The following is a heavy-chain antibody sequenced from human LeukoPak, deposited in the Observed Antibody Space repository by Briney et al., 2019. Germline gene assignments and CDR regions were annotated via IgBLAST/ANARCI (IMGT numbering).Heavy chain of an antibody. CDR3: ASATNWVYFDY. CDR2: INHSGST. Sequence: SETLSLTCAVYGGSFSGYYWSWIRQPPGKGLEWIGEINHSGSTNYNPSLKRRVTISVDTSKKQFSLKLSSVTAADTAVDYCASATNWVYFDYWGKGTLVTVSS. J-gene: IGHJ4*02. V-gene: IGHV4-34*01. D-gene: IGHD7-27*01. CDR1: GGSFSGYY.